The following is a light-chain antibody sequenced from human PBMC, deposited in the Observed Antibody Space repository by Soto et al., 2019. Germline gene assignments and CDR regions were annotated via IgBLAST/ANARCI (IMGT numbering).Light chain of an antibody. CDR1: QSISNW. CDR3: QQYNTYSYT. V-gene: IGKV1-5*01. Sequence: DIQMTQSPSTLSASVGDRVTITCRASQSISNWLAWYQQRPGKAPKLLIYDASTLESWVLSRFSGSGSGTEFTLTISGLRPDDFATYYCQQYNTYSYTFGQGTKLEIK. J-gene: IGKJ2*01. CDR2: DAS.